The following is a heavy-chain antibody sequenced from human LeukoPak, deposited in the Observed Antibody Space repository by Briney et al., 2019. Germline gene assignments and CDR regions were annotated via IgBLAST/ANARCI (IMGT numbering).Heavy chain of an antibody. CDR2: ISWNSGNI. V-gene: IGHV3-9*01. CDR3: AKDGGGYSYYGMDV. J-gene: IGHJ6*02. CDR1: GFTFDDYA. D-gene: IGHD5-12*01. Sequence: GRSLRLSCAASGFTFDDYAMHWVRQAPGKGLEWASGISWNSGNIGYADSMKGRFTISRDNAKNSLYLQMNSLRAEDTALYYCAKDGGGYSYYGMDVWGQGTTVTVSS.